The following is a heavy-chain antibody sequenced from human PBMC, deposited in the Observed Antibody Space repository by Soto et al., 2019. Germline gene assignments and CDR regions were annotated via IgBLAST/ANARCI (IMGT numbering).Heavy chain of an antibody. D-gene: IGHD3-10*01. J-gene: IGHJ4*02. CDR2: VHSTGST. V-gene: IGHV4-4*07. Sequence: QVELQESGPRLVRPSETLYLTCTVSGGSMSGYHWSWVRQPAGKGLEWIGRVHSTGSTDYNPSVESRSTVSLDTSKKQFSLKLRSVTAADTALYFCARDSVSLTRFDYWGQGILVTVSS. CDR1: GGSMSGYH. CDR3: ARDSVSLTRFDY.